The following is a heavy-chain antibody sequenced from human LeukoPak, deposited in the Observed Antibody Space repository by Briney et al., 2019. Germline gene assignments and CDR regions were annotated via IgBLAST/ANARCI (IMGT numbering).Heavy chain of an antibody. Sequence: GGSLRLSCAASGFTFSDYYMSWIRQAPGQGLEWVAYISHSSGFTNYADSVKGRFAISRDNAKNSLYLQMHSLRAEDTAIYYCAKLFKAYSSSWIDYWGQGNLVTVSS. D-gene: IGHD6-13*01. CDR3: AKLFKAYSSSWIDY. V-gene: IGHV3-11*03. J-gene: IGHJ4*02. CDR1: GFTFSDYY. CDR2: ISHSSGFT.